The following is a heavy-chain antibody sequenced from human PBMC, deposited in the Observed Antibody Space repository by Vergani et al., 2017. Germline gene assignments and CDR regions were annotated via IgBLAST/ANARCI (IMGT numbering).Heavy chain of an antibody. Sequence: QVQLVQSGAEVKTPGASVKASCKASGYTFTGYYMHWVRQAPGQGLEWMGRINPIFGTANYAQKFQGRVTITADESTSTAYMELSSLRSEDTAVYYCARGKWGGSYYFDYWGQGTLVTVSS. J-gene: IGHJ4*02. CDR1: GYTFTGYY. CDR2: INPIFGTA. CDR3: ARGKWGGSYYFDY. D-gene: IGHD1-26*01. V-gene: IGHV1-69*01.